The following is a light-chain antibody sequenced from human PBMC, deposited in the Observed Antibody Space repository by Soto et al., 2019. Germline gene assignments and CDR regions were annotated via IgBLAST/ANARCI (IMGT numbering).Light chain of an antibody. J-gene: IGKJ1*01. Sequence: EIVMTQSPVTLSVSPGERATLSCRASQSVSSNLAWYPQKPGQAPSLLIYGAFTRATGIPARFSGTGSGTEFTLTISSLQSEDFALYYCQQYNDWPLTFGQGTKVDIK. V-gene: IGKV3-15*01. CDR3: QQYNDWPLT. CDR1: QSVSSN. CDR2: GAF.